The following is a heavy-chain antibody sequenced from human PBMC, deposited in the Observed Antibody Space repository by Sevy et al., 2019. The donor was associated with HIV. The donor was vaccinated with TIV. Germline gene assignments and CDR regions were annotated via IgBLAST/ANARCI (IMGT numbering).Heavy chain of an antibody. V-gene: IGHV3-72*01. D-gene: IGHD6-13*01. CDR1: GFTFSDHY. J-gene: IGHJ4*02. Sequence: GGSLRLSCAASGFTFSDHYMEWVRQAPGKGLEWVGRIRNKADSYTTEYAASVKGRFTISGEDSKNSLYLLMNSLKTEDTAVYYCATHAGIAAAGRVFDYWGQGTLVTVSS. CDR3: ATHAGIAAAGRVFDY. CDR2: IRNKADSYTT.